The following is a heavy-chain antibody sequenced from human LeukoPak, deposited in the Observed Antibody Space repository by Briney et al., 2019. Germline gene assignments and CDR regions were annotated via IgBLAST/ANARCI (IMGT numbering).Heavy chain of an antibody. CDR2: ISYDGSNK. CDR1: GFTFSSYA. D-gene: IGHD3-10*01. Sequence: GGSLRLSCAASGFTFSSYAMHWVRQAPGKGLEWVAVISYDGSNKYYADSVKGRFTISRDNSKNTLYLQMNSLRAEDTAVYYCARDEARSRAMVRGVMRMGYFDYWGQGTQVTVSS. V-gene: IGHV3-30-3*01. CDR3: ARDEARSRAMVRGVMRMGYFDY. J-gene: IGHJ4*02.